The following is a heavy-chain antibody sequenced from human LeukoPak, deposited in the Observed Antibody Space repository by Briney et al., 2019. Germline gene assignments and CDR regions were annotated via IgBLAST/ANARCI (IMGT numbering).Heavy chain of an antibody. D-gene: IGHD3-10*01. CDR3: ARASPPKTYYYGSGSPFDY. CDR2: IYYSGST. CDR1: GGSISSGGYY. J-gene: IGHJ4*02. Sequence: SETLSLTCTVSGGSISSGGYYWSWIRQHPGKGLEWIGYIYYSGSTYYNPSLKSRVTISVDTSKNQFSLKLSSVTAADTAVYYCARASPPKTYYYGSGSPFDYWGQGTLVTVSS. V-gene: IGHV4-31*03.